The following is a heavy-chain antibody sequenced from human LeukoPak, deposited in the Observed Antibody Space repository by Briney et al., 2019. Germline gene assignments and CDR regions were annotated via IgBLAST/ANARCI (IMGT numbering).Heavy chain of an antibody. CDR1: GFTFSDYG. J-gene: IGHJ3*02. CDR3: AKALRSWGYCRADCSNIHAFHI. D-gene: IGHD2-21*02. CDR2: ISYDGSNR. Sequence: GGSLRLSCAASGFTFSDYGIHLVRLAPGKGLKWVAVISYDGSNRYYADSVEGRFTISRDNSRETLYVQMNSLRAEDTAVYYCAKALRSWGYCRADCSNIHAFHIWGQGTMVTVSS. V-gene: IGHV3-30*18.